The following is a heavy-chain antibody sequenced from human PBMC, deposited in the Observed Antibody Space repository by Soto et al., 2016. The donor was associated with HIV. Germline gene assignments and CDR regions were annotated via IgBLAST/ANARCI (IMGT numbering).Heavy chain of an antibody. CDR2: ISYSGST. Sequence: QVQLQASGPGLVKPSETLSLTCTVSGGSISSYFWTWIRQPPGKGLEWIGYISYSGSTNYNPSLKSRVTISVDTSKNQFSLKLTSVTAADTAVYYCARSPSPPYFESYYYYYYGMDVWGQGDQRSTVSS. CDR3: ARSPSPPYFESYYYYYYGMDV. D-gene: IGHD3-9*01. V-gene: IGHV4-59*01. CDR1: GGSISSYF. J-gene: IGHJ6*02.